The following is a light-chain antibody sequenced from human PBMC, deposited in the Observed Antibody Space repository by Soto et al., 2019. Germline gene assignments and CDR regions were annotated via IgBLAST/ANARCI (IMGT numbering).Light chain of an antibody. CDR2: ASY. CDR3: LQHNSYPRT. CDR1: QGIRNG. Sequence: IQLTQSPSSLSASVGDRVTITCRASQGIRNGQDWYQQKPGTAPQRLVIASYNLQSGVPSRFSGSGSGTEFTLTISGLQPEDFATYYCLQHNSYPRTFGQGTRVEIK. J-gene: IGKJ1*01. V-gene: IGKV1-17*01.